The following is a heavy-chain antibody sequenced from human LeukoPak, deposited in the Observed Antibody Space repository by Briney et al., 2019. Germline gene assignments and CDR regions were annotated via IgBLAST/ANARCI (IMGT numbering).Heavy chain of an antibody. CDR2: IYPGDSDT. J-gene: IGHJ4*02. D-gene: IGHD6-13*01. CDR3: ARLTGGATSSSWFPFDY. Sequence: GESLKISCKGSGYSFTNYWIGWVRQMPGKGLELMGIIYPGDSDTRYSPSFQGQVTISADKSISTAYLQWSSLKASDTAMYYCARLTGGATSSSWFPFDYWGQGTLVTVSS. CDR1: GYSFTNYW. V-gene: IGHV5-51*01.